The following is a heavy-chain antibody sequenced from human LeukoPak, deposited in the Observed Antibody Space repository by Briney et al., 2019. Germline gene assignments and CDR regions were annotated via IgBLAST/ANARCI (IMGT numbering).Heavy chain of an antibody. Sequence: GGSLRLSCAASGFTFSNYWMTWVRQAPGKGLEWVANIKQDGSEKYYVDSVKGRFTISRDNAKNSLYLQMNSLRAEDTAVYYCARDRCSSTSCFFDYWGQGTLVTVSS. CDR3: ARDRCSSTSCFFDY. CDR1: GFTFSNYW. D-gene: IGHD2-2*01. J-gene: IGHJ4*02. CDR2: IKQDGSEK. V-gene: IGHV3-7*01.